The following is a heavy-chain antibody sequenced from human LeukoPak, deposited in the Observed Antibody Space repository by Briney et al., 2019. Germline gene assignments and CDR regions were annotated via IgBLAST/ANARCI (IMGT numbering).Heavy chain of an antibody. Sequence: PSETLSLTCTVSGGSISSYYWSWIRQPPGKGLEWIGYIYYSGCTNYNPSLKSRVTISVDTSKNQFSLKLSSVTAADTAVYYCARVSGYNTDYWGQGTLVTVSS. J-gene: IGHJ4*02. V-gene: IGHV4-59*01. CDR1: GGSISSYY. CDR2: IYYSGCT. D-gene: IGHD5-12*01. CDR3: ARVSGYNTDY.